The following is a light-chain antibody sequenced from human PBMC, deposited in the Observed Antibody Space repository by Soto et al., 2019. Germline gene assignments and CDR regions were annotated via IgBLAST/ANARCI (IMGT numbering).Light chain of an antibody. J-gene: IGKJ4*01. CDR1: QSVSSN. CDR3: QQYNNWPLA. Sequence: EIVMTPSPATLSVSPGERATLSSRASQSVSSNLAWYQQKPGQAPRLLIYGASTRATGIPARFSGSGSGTEFTLTISSLQSEDFAVYYCQQYNNWPLAFGGGTKVDNK. V-gene: IGKV3-15*01. CDR2: GAS.